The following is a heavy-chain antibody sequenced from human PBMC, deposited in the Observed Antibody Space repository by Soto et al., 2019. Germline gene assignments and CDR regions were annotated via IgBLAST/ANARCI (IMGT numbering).Heavy chain of an antibody. V-gene: IGHV4-59*08. Sequence: SETLSLTCTVSGGSISSYYWSWIRQPPGKGLEWIGYIYYSGSTYYNPSLKSRVTISVDTSKNQFSLKLSSVTAADTAVYYCARHGPFLEWFDYYFDYWGQGTLVTVSS. CDR2: IYYSGST. D-gene: IGHD3-3*02. CDR1: GGSISSYY. J-gene: IGHJ4*02. CDR3: ARHGPFLEWFDYYFDY.